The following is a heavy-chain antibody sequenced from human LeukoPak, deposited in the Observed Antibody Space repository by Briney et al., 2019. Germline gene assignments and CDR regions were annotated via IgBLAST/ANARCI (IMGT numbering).Heavy chain of an antibody. D-gene: IGHD3-10*01. CDR2: IYYSGST. CDR1: GGSISSGDYY. J-gene: IGHJ4*02. CDR3: ASTNYGSEGGWYFDY. Sequence: SETPSLTCTVSGGSISSGDYYWSWIRQPPGKGLEWIGYIYYSGSTYYNPSLKSRVTISVDTSKNQFSLKLSSVTAADTAVYYCASTNYGSEGGWYFDYWGQGTLVTVSS. V-gene: IGHV4-30-4*01.